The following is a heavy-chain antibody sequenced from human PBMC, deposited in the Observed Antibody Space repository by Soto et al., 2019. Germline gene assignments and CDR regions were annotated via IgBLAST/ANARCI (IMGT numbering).Heavy chain of an antibody. V-gene: IGHV3-23*01. Sequence: PGGSLRLSCAASGFTFSSYAMSWVRQAPGKGLEWVSAISGSGGSTYYADSVKGRFTISRHNSKNTLYLQMNSLRAEDTAVYYCASHNLAVALFDYWGQGTLVTVSS. D-gene: IGHD6-19*01. J-gene: IGHJ4*02. CDR1: GFTFSSYA. CDR2: ISGSGGST. CDR3: ASHNLAVALFDY.